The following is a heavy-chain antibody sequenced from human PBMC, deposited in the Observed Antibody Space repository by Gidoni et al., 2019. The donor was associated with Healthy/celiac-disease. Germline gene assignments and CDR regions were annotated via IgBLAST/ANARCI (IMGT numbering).Heavy chain of an antibody. V-gene: IGHV4-34*01. D-gene: IGHD3-10*01. CDR2: INHSGSI. Sequence: QVQLQQWGAGLLKPSETLSLTCAVYGGSFSGYYWSWIRQPPGKGLEWIGEINHSGSINYNPSLKSRVTISVDTSKNQFSLKLSSVTAADTAVYYCARGGVWFGELFECWGQGTLVTVSS. CDR1: GGSFSGYY. CDR3: ARGGVWFGELFEC. J-gene: IGHJ4*02.